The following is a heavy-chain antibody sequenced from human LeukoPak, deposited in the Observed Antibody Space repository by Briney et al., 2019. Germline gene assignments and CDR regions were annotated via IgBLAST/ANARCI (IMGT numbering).Heavy chain of an antibody. CDR3: ARRAPLCYRGYSYGPCYFDY. Sequence: PSETLSLTCAVYGGSFSGYYWSWIRQPPGKGLEWIGEINHSGSTNYNPSLKSRVTISVDTSKNQFSLKLSSVTAADTAVYYCARRAPLCYRGYSYGPCYFDYWGQGTLVTVSS. CDR1: GGSFSGYY. D-gene: IGHD5-18*01. V-gene: IGHV4-34*01. CDR2: INHSGST. J-gene: IGHJ4*02.